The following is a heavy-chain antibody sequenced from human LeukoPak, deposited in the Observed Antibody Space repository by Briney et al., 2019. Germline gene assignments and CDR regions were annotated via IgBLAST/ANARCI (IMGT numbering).Heavy chain of an antibody. D-gene: IGHD1-26*01. Sequence: GGSLRLSCAASGFTFSSYAMHWVRQAPGKGLEYVSGISSNGGSTNYANSVKGRFTISRDNSKNTLYLQMGTLRVEDMAVYYCARDLRGSNAYWGQGTLVTVSS. CDR3: ARDLRGSNAY. V-gene: IGHV3-64*01. J-gene: IGHJ4*02. CDR2: ISSNGGST. CDR1: GFTFSSYA.